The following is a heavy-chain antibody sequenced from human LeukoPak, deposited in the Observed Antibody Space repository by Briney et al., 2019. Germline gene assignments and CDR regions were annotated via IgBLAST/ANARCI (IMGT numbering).Heavy chain of an antibody. D-gene: IGHD5-24*01. CDR1: GYTFTSYG. Sequence: GASVKVSCKASGYTFTSYGISWVRQAPGQGLEGMGWISAYNGNTNYAQKLQGRVTMTTDTSTSTAYMELRSLRSDDTAVYYCARGSYVEMVPYYYYGMDVWGQGTTVTVSS. J-gene: IGHJ6*02. V-gene: IGHV1-18*01. CDR2: ISAYNGNT. CDR3: ARGSYVEMVPYYYYGMDV.